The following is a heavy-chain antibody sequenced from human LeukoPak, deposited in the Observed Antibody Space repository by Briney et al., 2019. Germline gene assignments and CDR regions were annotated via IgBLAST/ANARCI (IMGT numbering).Heavy chain of an antibody. J-gene: IGHJ4*02. D-gene: IGHD4-17*01. V-gene: IGHV3-7*01. CDR1: GFTFSDYY. CDR2: IKHDGSDS. CDR3: ARDRRPTIYGGLDS. Sequence: GGSLRLSRAASGFTFSDYYMSWIRQAPGKGLEWVANIKHDGSDSFYVDSVKGRFTISRDNPENSLYLQMHSLRVEDTAMYFCARDRRPTIYGGLDSWGQGTVVTVSS.